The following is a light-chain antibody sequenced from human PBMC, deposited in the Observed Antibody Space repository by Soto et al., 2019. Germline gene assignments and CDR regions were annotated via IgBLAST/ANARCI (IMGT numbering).Light chain of an antibody. Sequence: EIVFTQSPATLSLSPGEGATLSCRASQSVSSHLAWYQQKPGQAPRILIYDASNRETGIPARFSGSGSGTEFTLTISSLEPEDFAVYYCQHRSNWTLTFGGGTKVDIK. V-gene: IGKV3-11*01. J-gene: IGKJ4*01. CDR1: QSVSSH. CDR2: DAS. CDR3: QHRSNWTLT.